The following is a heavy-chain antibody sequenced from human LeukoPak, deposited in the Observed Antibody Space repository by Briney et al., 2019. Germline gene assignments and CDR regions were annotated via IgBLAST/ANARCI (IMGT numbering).Heavy chain of an antibody. Sequence: GASVEVSCKASGGTFSSYAISWVRQAPGQGLEWMGGIIPIFGTANYAQKFQGRVTITADESTSTAYMELSSLRSEDTAVYYCAIYYYDSSGSYFDYWGQGTLVTVSS. J-gene: IGHJ4*02. CDR2: IIPIFGTA. V-gene: IGHV1-69*13. CDR3: AIYYYDSSGSYFDY. CDR1: GGTFSSYA. D-gene: IGHD3-22*01.